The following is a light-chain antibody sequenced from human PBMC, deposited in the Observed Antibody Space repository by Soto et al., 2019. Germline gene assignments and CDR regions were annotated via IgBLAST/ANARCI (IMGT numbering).Light chain of an antibody. V-gene: IGLV2-11*01. CDR1: SSDVGDYNY. Sequence: QSALTQPRSVSGSPGQSVTISCTGTSSDVGDYNYVSWYQQHPGKAPKLMIYDVNKRPSGVPDRVSGSKSGNTASLTISGLQAEDEADFYCCSFAGRYSYVFGTGTKLTVL. J-gene: IGLJ1*01. CDR3: CSFAGRYSYV. CDR2: DVN.